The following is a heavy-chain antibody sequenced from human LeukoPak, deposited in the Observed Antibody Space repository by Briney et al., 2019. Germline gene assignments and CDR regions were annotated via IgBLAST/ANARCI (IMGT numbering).Heavy chain of an antibody. CDR3: VGELGTSSWFDL. Sequence: GGSLRLSCAASGFTVSSNYMSWVRQAPGKGLEWVSVIYSGGSTYYADSVKGRFTISRDNSRNTLYLQMNSLRADDMAVYYCVGELGTSSWFDLWGQGTLVIVSS. CDR1: GFTVSSNY. V-gene: IGHV3-53*05. D-gene: IGHD3-10*01. CDR2: IYSGGST. J-gene: IGHJ5*02.